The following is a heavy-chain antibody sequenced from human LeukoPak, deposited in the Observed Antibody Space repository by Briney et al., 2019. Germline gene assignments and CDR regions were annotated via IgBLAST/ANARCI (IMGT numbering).Heavy chain of an antibody. D-gene: IGHD6-13*01. Sequence: SETLSLTCAVYGGSFSGYYWSWIRQPPGKGLEWIGEINHSGSTNYNPSLKSRVTISVDTSKNQFSLKLSSVTAADTAVYYCARVLGYSSSWHHAFDIWGQGTMVTVSS. CDR3: ARVLGYSSSWHHAFDI. V-gene: IGHV4-34*01. CDR1: GGSFSGYY. CDR2: INHSGST. J-gene: IGHJ3*02.